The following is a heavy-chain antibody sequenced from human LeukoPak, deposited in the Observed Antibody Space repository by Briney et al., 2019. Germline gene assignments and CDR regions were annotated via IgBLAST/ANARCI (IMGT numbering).Heavy chain of an antibody. CDR1: GFTFSSYW. Sequence: GGSLRLSCAASGFTFSSYWMSWVRQAPGKGLEWVSYISSGGSTIYYVDSVRGRFTISRDNVKNLLYLQMSSLRVEDTAVYYCARGEQQMTTMSIDYWGQGALVTVSS. CDR2: ISSGGSTI. CDR3: ARGEQQMTTMSIDY. J-gene: IGHJ4*02. D-gene: IGHD5-24*01. V-gene: IGHV3-48*01.